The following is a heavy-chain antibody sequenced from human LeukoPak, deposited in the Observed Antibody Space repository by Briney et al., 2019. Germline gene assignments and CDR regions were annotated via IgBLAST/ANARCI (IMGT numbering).Heavy chain of an antibody. J-gene: IGHJ4*02. Sequence: GGSLRLSCAASEFSVGSNYMTWVRQAPGKGLEWVSLIYSGGSTYYADSVKGRFTISRDNSKNTLSLQMNSLRADDTAVYYCTRGQVATYWGQGSLVTVSS. CDR3: TRGQVATY. CDR1: EFSVGSNY. V-gene: IGHV3-53*01. CDR2: IYSGGST. D-gene: IGHD2-15*01.